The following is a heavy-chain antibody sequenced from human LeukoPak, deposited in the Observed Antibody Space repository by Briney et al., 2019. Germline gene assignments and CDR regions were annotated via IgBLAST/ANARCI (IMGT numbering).Heavy chain of an antibody. CDR3: AKGITPVRGAVVGTDY. D-gene: IGHD3-10*01. J-gene: IGHJ4*02. CDR2: ISSDGSRT. CDR1: GFTFSTYW. Sequence: GSLRLSCAASGFTFSTYWIHWLRQTPEKGLVWVSRISSDGSRTTYADSVKGRFTISRDNSKNTLYLQMNSLRAEDTAVYYCAKGITPVRGAVVGTDYWGQGTLVTVSS. V-gene: IGHV3-74*01.